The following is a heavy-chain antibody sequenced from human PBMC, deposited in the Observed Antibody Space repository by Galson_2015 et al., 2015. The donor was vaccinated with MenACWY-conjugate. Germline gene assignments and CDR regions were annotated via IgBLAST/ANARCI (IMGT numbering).Heavy chain of an antibody. CDR3: ARDVVVVVAATGARWFDP. CDR1: GFSFSDYY. D-gene: IGHD2-15*01. J-gene: IGHJ5*02. Sequence: LRLSCAASGFSFSDYYMIWIRQAPGKGLEWVSYISRSGSDTNYADSVKGRFTISRDNAKNSLCLQMNSLRAEDTAVYYCARDVVVVVAATGARWFDPWGQGTLVTVSS. V-gene: IGHV3-11*05. CDR2: ISRSGSDT.